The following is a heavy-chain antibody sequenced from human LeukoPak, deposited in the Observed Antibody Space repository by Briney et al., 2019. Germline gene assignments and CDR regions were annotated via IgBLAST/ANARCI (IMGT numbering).Heavy chain of an antibody. CDR2: IYYSGST. CDR3: ARGVRWLQLSYFDY. J-gene: IGHJ4*02. CDR1: GGSFSGYY. V-gene: IGHV4-31*11. Sequence: SETLSLTCAVYGGSFSGYYWSWIRQHPGKGLEWIGYIYYSGSTYYNPSLKSRVTISVDTSKNQFSLKLSSVTAADTAVYYCARGVRWLQLSYFDYWGQGTLVTVSS. D-gene: IGHD5-24*01.